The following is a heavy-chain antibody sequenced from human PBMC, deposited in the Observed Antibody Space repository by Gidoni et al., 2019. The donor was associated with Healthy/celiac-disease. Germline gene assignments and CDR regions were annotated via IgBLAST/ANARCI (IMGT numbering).Heavy chain of an antibody. J-gene: IGHJ3*02. V-gene: IGHV3-73*02. CDR2: IRSKANSYAT. CDR1: GFTFSGSA. CDR3: TSIAAAGHDAFDI. Sequence: EVQLVESGGGLVQPGGYPKLSCAASGFTFSGSAMHWVRQASGKGLEWVGRIRSKANSYATAYAASVKGRFTISRDDSKNTAYLQMNSLKTEDTAVYYCTSIAAAGHDAFDIWGQGTMVTVSS. D-gene: IGHD6-13*01.